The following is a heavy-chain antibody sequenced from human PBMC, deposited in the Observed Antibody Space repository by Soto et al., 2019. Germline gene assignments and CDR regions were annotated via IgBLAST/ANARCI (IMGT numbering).Heavy chain of an antibody. J-gene: IGHJ4*02. Sequence: GGSLRLSCAASGFTFSSYAMSWVRQAPGKGLEWVSAISGSGGSTYYADSVKGRFTISRDNSKNTLYPQMNSLRAEDTAVYYCATQLSYCSGGSCSGPYFDYWGQGTLVTVSS. D-gene: IGHD2-15*01. CDR1: GFTFSSYA. V-gene: IGHV3-23*01. CDR3: ATQLSYCSGGSCSGPYFDY. CDR2: ISGSGGST.